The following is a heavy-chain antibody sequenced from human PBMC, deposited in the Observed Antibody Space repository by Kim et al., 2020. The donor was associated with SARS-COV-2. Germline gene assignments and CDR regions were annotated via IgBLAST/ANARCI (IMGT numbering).Heavy chain of an antibody. Sequence: GGSLRLSCAASGFTFSSYSMNWVRQAPGKGLEWVSSISSSSSYIYYADSVKGRFTISRDNAKNSLYLQMNSLRAEDTAVYYCARADGGNSCMDVWGQGTTVTVSS. J-gene: IGHJ6*02. CDR3: ARADGGNSCMDV. V-gene: IGHV3-21*01. CDR2: ISSSSSYI. D-gene: IGHD2-21*02. CDR1: GFTFSSYS.